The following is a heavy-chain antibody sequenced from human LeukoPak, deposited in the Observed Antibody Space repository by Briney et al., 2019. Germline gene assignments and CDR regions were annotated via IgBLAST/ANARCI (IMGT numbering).Heavy chain of an antibody. V-gene: IGHV3-30*02. D-gene: IGHD4-11*01. CDR2: IRYDGINK. Sequence: PGGSLRLSCAASGFTFSTYGMHWVRQAPGKGLEWVSFIRYDGINKFDGDSVRGRFTISRDNSKSTLYLQMNSLRGADTAVYYCAKEHNDYRYYVGPRNHYYMDVWGKGTTVTVSS. J-gene: IGHJ6*03. CDR1: GFTFSTYG. CDR3: AKEHNDYRYYVGPRNHYYMDV.